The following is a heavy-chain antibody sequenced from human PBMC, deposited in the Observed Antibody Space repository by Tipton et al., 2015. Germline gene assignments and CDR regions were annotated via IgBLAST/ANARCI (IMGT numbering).Heavy chain of an antibody. CDR3: ASRGAGTSHYAMDV. CDR2: ITHSGST. J-gene: IGHJ6*02. V-gene: IGHV4-34*01. CDR1: GGSFSTYY. Sequence: TLSLTCAVSGGSFSTYYWSWIRQPPGKGLEWIAEITHSGSTNYNPSLKSRVTISVDTSKNQFSLKLTSVTAPDTAVYYCASRGAGTSHYAMDVWGQGTTVTVSS. D-gene: IGHD6-19*01.